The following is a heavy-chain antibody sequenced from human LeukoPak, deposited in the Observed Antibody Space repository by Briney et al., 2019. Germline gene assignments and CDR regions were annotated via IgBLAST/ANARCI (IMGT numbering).Heavy chain of an antibody. CDR3: ARDSEVAVALYAFDI. CDR2: ISYDGSNK. D-gene: IGHD6-19*01. Sequence: GGSLRLSCAASGFTFSSYGMHWVRQAPGKGLEWVAVISYDGSNKYYADSVKGRFTISRDNSKNTLYLQMNSLRAEDTAVYYCARDSEVAVALYAFDIWGQGTMVTVSS. J-gene: IGHJ3*02. CDR1: GFTFSSYG. V-gene: IGHV3-30*19.